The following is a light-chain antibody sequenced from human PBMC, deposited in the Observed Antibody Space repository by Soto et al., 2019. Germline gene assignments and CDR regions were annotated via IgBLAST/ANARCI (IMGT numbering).Light chain of an antibody. Sequence: QSVLTQPASVSGSPGQSITISCTGTSSDVGGYNYVSWYQQHPGKAPKLMIYDVSNRPSGVSNRFSGSKSGNTASLTISGLQAEDEAHYYCSSYTSSNTVIFGGGTKVTVL. J-gene: IGLJ2*01. CDR1: SSDVGGYNY. V-gene: IGLV2-14*01. CDR2: DVS. CDR3: SSYTSSNTVI.